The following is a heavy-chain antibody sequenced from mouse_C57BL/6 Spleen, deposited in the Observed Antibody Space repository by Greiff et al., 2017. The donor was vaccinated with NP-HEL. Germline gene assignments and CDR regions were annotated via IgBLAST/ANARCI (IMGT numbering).Heavy chain of an antibody. J-gene: IGHJ2*01. V-gene: IGHV3-6*01. CDR3: ARDYYYGSIPFDY. Sequence: EVQLQQSGPGLVKPSQSLSLTCSVTGYSITSGYYWNWIRQFPGNKLEWMGYISYDGSNNYNPSLKNRISITRDPSKNQFFLKLNSVTTEDTATYYCARDYYYGSIPFDYWGQGTTLTVSS. CDR1: GYSITSGYY. D-gene: IGHD1-1*01. CDR2: ISYDGSN.